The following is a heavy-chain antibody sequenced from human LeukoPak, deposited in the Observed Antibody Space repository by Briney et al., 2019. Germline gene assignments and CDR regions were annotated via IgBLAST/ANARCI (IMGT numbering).Heavy chain of an antibody. D-gene: IGHD3-22*01. Sequence: PGGSLRLSCAASGFTLSRYSLSWVRQAPGQGLEWVSSMSGAGDIAHYAESVRRRFTISRDNCSNTLYLQMDSLRADDTAVYCCAKLKSALIVVGAWVQGIRVADCS. CDR1: GFTLSRYS. J-gene: IGHJ5*02. V-gene: IGHV3-23*01. CDR2: MSGAGDIA. CDR3: AKLKSALIVVGA.